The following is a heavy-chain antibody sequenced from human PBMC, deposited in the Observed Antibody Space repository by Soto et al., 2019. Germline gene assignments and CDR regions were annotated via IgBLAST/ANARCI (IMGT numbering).Heavy chain of an antibody. J-gene: IGHJ4*02. Sequence: EVQLLESGGGLVQPGGSLRLSCAASGFTFSSYAMSWVRQAPGKGLEWVSAISGSGGSTYYADSVKGRFTISRDNSKNTLYLQMNSLRAEDKDVYYCATAKYSSGWGPFDYWGQGTLVTVSS. D-gene: IGHD6-19*01. CDR2: ISGSGGST. V-gene: IGHV3-23*01. CDR1: GFTFSSYA. CDR3: ATAKYSSGWGPFDY.